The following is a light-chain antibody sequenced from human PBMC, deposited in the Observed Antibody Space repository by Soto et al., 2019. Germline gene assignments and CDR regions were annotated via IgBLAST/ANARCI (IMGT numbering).Light chain of an antibody. CDR2: GAS. V-gene: IGKV3-20*01. CDR1: QSVNSRY. Sequence: EIVLTQSPGTLSLSPGEGATLSCRASQSVNSRYLAWYQQKPGQAPRLLIYGASSRATGVPDRFSGSGSGTDFTLNISRLEPEDVAVYYCQQEGRSHWTFGQGTKVEIK. J-gene: IGKJ1*01. CDR3: QQEGRSHWT.